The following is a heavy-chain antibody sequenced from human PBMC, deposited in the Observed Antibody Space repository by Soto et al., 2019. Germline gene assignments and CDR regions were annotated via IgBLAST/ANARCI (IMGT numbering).Heavy chain of an antibody. J-gene: IGHJ4*02. CDR3: ARGGIAARHIFDY. D-gene: IGHD6-6*01. CDR1: GGSFSGYY. V-gene: IGHV4-34*02. Sequence: QVQLQQWGAGLLKPSEALSLTCAVYGGSFSGYYWSWIRQPPGKGLEGIGEINHSGSTNYNPSLKSRVTISVDTSKNQFSLKLSSVTAADTAVYYCARGGIAARHIFDYWGQGTLVTVSS. CDR2: INHSGST.